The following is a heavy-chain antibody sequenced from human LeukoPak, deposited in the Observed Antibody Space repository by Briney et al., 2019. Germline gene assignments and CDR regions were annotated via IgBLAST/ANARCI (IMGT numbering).Heavy chain of an antibody. CDR1: GFTFSSYA. Sequence: QPGGSLRLSCAASGFTFSSYAMSWVRQAPGKGLEWVSAISGSGVSTYYADSVKGRFTISRDNSKNTLYLQMNTLRAEDTALYYCAKFTTYYYDLDIWSQGTMVTVSS. CDR3: AKFTTYYYDLDI. J-gene: IGHJ3*02. D-gene: IGHD3-22*01. CDR2: ISGSGVST. V-gene: IGHV3-23*01.